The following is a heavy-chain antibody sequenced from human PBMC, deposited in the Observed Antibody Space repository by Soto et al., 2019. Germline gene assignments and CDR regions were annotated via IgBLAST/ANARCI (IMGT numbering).Heavy chain of an antibody. V-gene: IGHV3-15*07. J-gene: IGHJ4*02. CDR3: TTGISMVRGVSGDF. CDR1: GLTLSNAW. Sequence: EVQLVESGGGLVKPGGSLRLSCAASGLTLSNAWMNWVRQAPGKGPEWVGHIKSKSDGGTTDYAAPVKGRFTVSREDSKNTLYLQMNSLKTEDTAVYYCTTGISMVRGVSGDFWGQGTLVTVSS. D-gene: IGHD3-10*01. CDR2: IKSKSDGGTT.